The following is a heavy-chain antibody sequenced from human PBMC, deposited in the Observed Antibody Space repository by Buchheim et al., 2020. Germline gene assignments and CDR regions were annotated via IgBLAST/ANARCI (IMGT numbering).Heavy chain of an antibody. D-gene: IGHD2-21*02. Sequence: QVQLVESGGGVVQPGRSLRLSCAASGFTFSSYGMHWVRQAPGKGLEWVAVISNDGRNKYYEDSVKGRLTISRDTSKNTLYLQMDSLRAEDTAVYYCAKERRVVVTPMSDWGQGTL. V-gene: IGHV3-30*18. J-gene: IGHJ4*02. CDR2: ISNDGRNK. CDR3: AKERRVVVTPMSD. CDR1: GFTFSSYG.